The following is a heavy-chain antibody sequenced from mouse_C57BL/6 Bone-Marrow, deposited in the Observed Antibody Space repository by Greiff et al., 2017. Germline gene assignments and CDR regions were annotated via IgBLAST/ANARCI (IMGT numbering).Heavy chain of an antibody. V-gene: IGHV2-2*01. D-gene: IGHD1-1*01. CDR1: GFSLTSYG. Sequence: QVQLQQSGPGLVQPSQSLSITCTVSGFSLTSYGVHWVRQSPGKGLEWLGVIWSGGSTDYNAAFISRLSISKDNSKSQVFFKINSLQADDTAIYYCARNYLHYYGSSYDWYFDVWGTGTTVTVSS. J-gene: IGHJ1*03. CDR3: ARNYLHYYGSSYDWYFDV. CDR2: IWSGGST.